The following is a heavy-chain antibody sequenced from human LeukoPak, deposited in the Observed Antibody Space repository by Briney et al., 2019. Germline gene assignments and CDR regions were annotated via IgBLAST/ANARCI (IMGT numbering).Heavy chain of an antibody. Sequence: GGSLRLSCAASGFIFSSYEMNWVRQAPGKGLEWVSYISSSGSTIYYADSVKGRFTISRDNAKNSLYLQMNSLRAEDTAVYYCARGGYYGSGSYYRYYYYYMDVWGKGTTVTISS. J-gene: IGHJ6*03. CDR2: ISSSGSTI. CDR3: ARGGYYGSGSYYRYYYYYMDV. D-gene: IGHD3-10*01. V-gene: IGHV3-48*03. CDR1: GFIFSSYE.